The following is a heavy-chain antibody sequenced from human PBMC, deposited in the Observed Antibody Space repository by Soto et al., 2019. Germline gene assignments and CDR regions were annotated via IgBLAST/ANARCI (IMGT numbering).Heavy chain of an antibody. CDR3: AIITSCFSMYV. CDR2: IKHDGSEK. CDR1: GFTFSAYW. J-gene: IGHJ6*02. Sequence: EVQLVESGGGLVQPGGSLRLSCAASGFTFSAYWMRWVRQTPGKGLEWVANIKHDGSEKYYVDSVKARLTISRDNAKNSLFLEMNSLRAEDTAVFYCAIITSCFSMYVWGQGTTVTATS. V-gene: IGHV3-7*01. D-gene: IGHD1-20*01.